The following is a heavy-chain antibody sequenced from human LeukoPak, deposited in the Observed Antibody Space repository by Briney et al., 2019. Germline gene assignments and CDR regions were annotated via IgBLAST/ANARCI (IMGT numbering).Heavy chain of an antibody. J-gene: IGHJ4*02. Sequence: SETLSLTCTVSCGSISSYYWSWIRQPPGKGLEWIGYIYYSGSTNYNPSLKSRVTISVDTSKNQFSLKLSSVTAADTAVYYCARAYGYCSSTSCYEGGEYFDYWGQGTLVTVSS. CDR1: CGSISSYY. CDR3: ARAYGYCSSTSCYEGGEYFDY. D-gene: IGHD2-2*01. CDR2: IYYSGST. V-gene: IGHV4-59*01.